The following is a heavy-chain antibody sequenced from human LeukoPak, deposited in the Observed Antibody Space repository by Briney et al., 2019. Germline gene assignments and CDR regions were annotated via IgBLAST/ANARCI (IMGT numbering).Heavy chain of an antibody. CDR2: ISYDGRDK. CDR1: GFTFSNDG. J-gene: IGHJ4*02. Sequence: GGSLRLSCAASGFTFSNDGMHWVRQAPGRGLEWVALISYDGRDKHYADSVKGRFTVSRDNSKNTLYLQMNSLSREDTAVYYCVGVGGYDSSGFLDYWGQGTLVTVSS. V-gene: IGHV3-30*03. D-gene: IGHD3-22*01. CDR3: VGVGGYDSSGFLDY.